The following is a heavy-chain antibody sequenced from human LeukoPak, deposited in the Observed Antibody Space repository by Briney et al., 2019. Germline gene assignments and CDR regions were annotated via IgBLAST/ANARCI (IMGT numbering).Heavy chain of an antibody. D-gene: IGHD6-13*01. CDR3: VRGSYSSSYWFDP. V-gene: IGHV4-34*01. CDR1: GGSFSGYY. Sequence: SETLSLTCAVYGGSFSGYYWSWIRQPPGKGLEWIGEINHSGSTNYNPSLKSRVTISVDTSKNQFSLKLSSVTAADTAVYYCVRGSYSSSYWFDPWGQGTLVTVSS. J-gene: IGHJ5*02. CDR2: INHSGST.